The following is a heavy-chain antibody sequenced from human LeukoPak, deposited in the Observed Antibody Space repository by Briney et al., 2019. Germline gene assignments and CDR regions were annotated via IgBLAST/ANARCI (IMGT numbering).Heavy chain of an antibody. CDR2: MSPSSGNT. Sequence: ASVKVSXKASGYIFTTYDINWVRQAPGQGPEWFGWMSPSSGNTGLAQKFQGRVSMTRDTSIHTAYMELSSLTSDDTAVYYCTRGKGIVGSYWGQGTLVTVSS. D-gene: IGHD1-26*01. CDR1: GYIFTTYD. J-gene: IGHJ4*02. CDR3: TRGKGIVGSY. V-gene: IGHV1-8*01.